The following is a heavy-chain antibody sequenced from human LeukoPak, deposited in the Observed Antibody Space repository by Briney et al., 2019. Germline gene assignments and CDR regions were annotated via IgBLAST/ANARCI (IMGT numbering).Heavy chain of an antibody. Sequence: SETLSLTCTVSGGSVSSGSYYWSWIRQPPGKGLEWIGYIYYSGSTNYNPSLKSRVTISVDTSKNQFSLKLSSVTAADPAVYYCARGDPYGDYIHFDYWGQGTLVTVSS. CDR2: IYYSGST. D-gene: IGHD4-17*01. CDR3: ARGDPYGDYIHFDY. J-gene: IGHJ4*02. CDR1: GGSVSSGSYY. V-gene: IGHV4-61*01.